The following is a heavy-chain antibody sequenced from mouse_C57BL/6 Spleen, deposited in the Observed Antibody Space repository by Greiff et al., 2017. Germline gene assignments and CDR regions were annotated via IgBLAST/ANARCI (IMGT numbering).Heavy chain of an antibody. CDR3: ARGWFDY. CDR2: ISYSGST. CDR1: GYSITSGYD. V-gene: IGHV3-1*01. Sequence: EVQGVESGPGMVKPSQSLSLTCTVTGYSITSGYDWHWIRHFPGNKLEWMGYISYSGSTKYNPSLKSRIAITHDTSKNHFFLKLNSVTTEDTATYYCARGWFDYWGQGTTLTVSS. D-gene: IGHD2-3*01. J-gene: IGHJ2*01.